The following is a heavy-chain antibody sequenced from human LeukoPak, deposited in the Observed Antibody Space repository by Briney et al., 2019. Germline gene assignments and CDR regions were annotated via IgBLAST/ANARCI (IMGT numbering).Heavy chain of an antibody. CDR2: ISGSGYGT. J-gene: IGHJ4*02. V-gene: IGHV3-23*01. CDR3: AKDVIADSSGYPYYFDY. Sequence: GGSLRLSCAASGFTFSSYAMSWVRQAPGKGLEWVSAISGSGYGTYYADSVKGRFTISRDNFKNTLDLQMNSLRVEDTAVYYCAKDVIADSSGYPYYFDYWGQGTLVTVSS. D-gene: IGHD3-22*01. CDR1: GFTFSSYA.